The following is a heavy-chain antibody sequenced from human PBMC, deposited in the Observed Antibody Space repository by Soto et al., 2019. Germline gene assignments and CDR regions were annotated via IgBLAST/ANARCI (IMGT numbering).Heavy chain of an antibody. D-gene: IGHD6-13*01. V-gene: IGHV1-18*01. CDR1: GYTFTSYG. CDR2: ISAYNGNT. Sequence: ASVKVSCKASGYTFTSYGISWVRQAPGQGLEWMGWISAYNGNTNYAQKLQGRVTMTTDTSTSTAYMELRSLRSDDTAVYYCAAAGTREYYYYYGMDVWGQGTTVTVSS. CDR3: AAAGTREYYYYYGMDV. J-gene: IGHJ6*02.